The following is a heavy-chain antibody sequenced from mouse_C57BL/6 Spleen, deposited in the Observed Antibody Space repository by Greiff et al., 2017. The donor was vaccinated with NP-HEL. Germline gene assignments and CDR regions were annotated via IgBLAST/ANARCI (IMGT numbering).Heavy chain of an antibody. CDR2: ISDGGSYT. CDR1: GFTFSSYA. Sequence: EVQVVESGGGLVKPGGSLKLSCAASGFTFSSYAMSWVRQTPEKRLEWVATISDGGSYTYYPDNVKGRFTISRDNAKNNLYLQMSHLKSEDTAMYYCARDYDEGYWYFDVGHRDHGHRLL. J-gene: IGHJ1*03. V-gene: IGHV5-4*01. CDR3: ARDYDEGYWYFDV. D-gene: IGHD2-12*01.